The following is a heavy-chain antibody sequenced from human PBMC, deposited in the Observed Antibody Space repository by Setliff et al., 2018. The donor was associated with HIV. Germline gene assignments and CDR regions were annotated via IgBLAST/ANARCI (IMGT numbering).Heavy chain of an antibody. CDR1: GYTFTSCF. CDR3: AKEYHTEATGRRLANYFDY. D-gene: IGHD6-13*01. J-gene: IGHJ4*02. V-gene: IGHV1-46*01. Sequence: ASVKVSCKASGYTFTSCFMHWVRQAPGQGLEYIGIINPSDGTTAYVERFQGRVSMTSDTSTSTVYMEMGNLRSEDTAIYYCAKEYHTEATGRRLANYFDYWGQGTLVTVSS. CDR2: INPSDGTT.